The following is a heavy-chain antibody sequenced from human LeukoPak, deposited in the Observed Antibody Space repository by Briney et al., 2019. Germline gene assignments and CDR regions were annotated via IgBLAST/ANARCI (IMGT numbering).Heavy chain of an antibody. Sequence: PGGSLRLSCAASGFTFSSYEMNWVRQAPGKGLEWVSYMSSGGSTIYYADSVKGRFTISRDNAKNSLYLQMNSLRAEDTAIYYCTNGLCCGDYGGYWGPGTLVTVSS. V-gene: IGHV3-48*03. CDR3: TNGLCCGDYGGY. J-gene: IGHJ4*02. CDR2: MSSGGSTI. CDR1: GFTFSSYE. D-gene: IGHD4-23*01.